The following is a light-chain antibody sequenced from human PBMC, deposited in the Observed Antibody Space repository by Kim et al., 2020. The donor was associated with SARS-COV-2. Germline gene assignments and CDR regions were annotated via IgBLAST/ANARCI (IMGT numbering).Light chain of an antibody. J-gene: IGKJ1*01. CDR1: QSVGNY. CDR2: DAS. Sequence: EIVLTQSPATLSLSPGERATLSCRASQSVGNYLAWYQHKPGQVPRLLIYDASNRATGIPARFSASGPGTGFTLTISSLEPEDFAVYYCQQRSDWPPWTFGQGTKVDIK. CDR3: QQRSDWPPWT. V-gene: IGKV3-11*01.